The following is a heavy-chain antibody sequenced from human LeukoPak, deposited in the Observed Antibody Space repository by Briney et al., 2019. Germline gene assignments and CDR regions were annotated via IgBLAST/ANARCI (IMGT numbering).Heavy chain of an antibody. CDR1: GGSISSYY. Sequence: PSETLSLTCTVSGGSISSYYWSWIRQPPGKELEWIGYIYYSGSTNYNPSLKSRVTISVDTSKNQFSLKLSSVTAADTAVYYCARMNYDILTGYYPDSYFDYWGQGTLVTVSS. CDR2: IYYSGST. V-gene: IGHV4-59*08. CDR3: ARMNYDILTGYYPDSYFDY. J-gene: IGHJ4*02. D-gene: IGHD3-9*01.